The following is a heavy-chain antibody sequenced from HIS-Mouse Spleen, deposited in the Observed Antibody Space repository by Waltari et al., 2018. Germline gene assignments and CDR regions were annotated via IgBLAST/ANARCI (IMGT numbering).Heavy chain of an antibody. J-gene: IGHJ4*02. D-gene: IGHD3-10*01. CDR3: ARDRSLTYYYGSGSYYYFDY. CDR2: IYYSGST. V-gene: IGHV4-39*07. Sequence: QLQLQESGPGLVKPSETLSLTCTVSGGSISSSSYYWGWIRQPPGKGLEWIGSIYYSGSTSYNPSLKSRVTISVDTSKNQFSLKLSSVTAADTAVYYCARDRSLTYYYGSGSYYYFDYWGQGTLVTVSS. CDR1: GGSISSSSYY.